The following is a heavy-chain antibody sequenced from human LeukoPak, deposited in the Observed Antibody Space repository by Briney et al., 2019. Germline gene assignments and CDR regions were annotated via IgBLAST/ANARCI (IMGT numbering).Heavy chain of an antibody. J-gene: IGHJ5*02. Sequence: VASVKVSCKTSGYTFTTYDINWVRQATGQGLEWMGWMDPDSGNTGYAQKFQGRLTITRDTSISTAYMELSSLTSEDTAVYYCARETRSSSVLNPWGQGTLVTVSS. CDR2: MDPDSGNT. CDR1: GYTFTTYD. V-gene: IGHV1-8*03. D-gene: IGHD6-13*01. CDR3: ARETRSSSVLNP.